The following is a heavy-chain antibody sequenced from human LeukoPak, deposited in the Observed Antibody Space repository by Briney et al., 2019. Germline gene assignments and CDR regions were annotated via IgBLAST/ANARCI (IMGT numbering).Heavy chain of an antibody. CDR1: GFTFSSYW. Sequence: PGGSLRLSCAAAGFTFSSYWMSWVRQAPGKGLEWVANIKQDGSDKYYVDSVKGRFTISRDNAKNSLYLQMNSLRAADTAVYYCARSLGYCSAGSCFPFDYWGQGTLVTVSS. CDR2: IKQDGSDK. V-gene: IGHV3-7*05. CDR3: ARSLGYCSAGSCFPFDY. J-gene: IGHJ4*02. D-gene: IGHD2-15*01.